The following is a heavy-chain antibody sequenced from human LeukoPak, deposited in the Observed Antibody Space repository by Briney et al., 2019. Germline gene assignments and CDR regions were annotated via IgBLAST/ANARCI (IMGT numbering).Heavy chain of an antibody. V-gene: IGHV3-48*04. CDR3: ASEKGYCSSTSCPPGGDY. J-gene: IGHJ4*02. CDR1: GFTFSSYS. CDR2: ISSSSTI. Sequence: GGSLRLSCAASGFTFSSYSMSWVRQAPGKGLEWVSYISSSSTIYYADSVKGRFTISRDNAKNSLYLQMNSLRAEDTAVYYCASEKGYCSSTSCPPGGDYWGQGTLVTVSS. D-gene: IGHD2-2*01.